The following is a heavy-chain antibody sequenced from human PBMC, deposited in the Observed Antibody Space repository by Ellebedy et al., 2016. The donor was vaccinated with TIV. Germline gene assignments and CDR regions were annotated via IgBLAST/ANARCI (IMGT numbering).Heavy chain of an antibody. V-gene: IGHV3-7*01. CDR3: ARVEVSTMGAPDY. Sequence: GESLKISCAASGFTFRSYWMSWVRQANGKGLEWVANIKYAGSEKYYADSVKGRFTISRDNAKNSLYLQMNSLRAEDTALYYCARVEVSTMGAPDYWGQGTLVTVSS. J-gene: IGHJ4*02. D-gene: IGHD5-24*01. CDR1: GFTFRSYW. CDR2: IKYAGSEK.